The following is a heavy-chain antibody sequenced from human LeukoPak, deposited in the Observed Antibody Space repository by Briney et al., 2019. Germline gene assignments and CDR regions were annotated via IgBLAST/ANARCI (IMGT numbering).Heavy chain of an antibody. CDR3: VRLGGLYNWLDP. Sequence: SETLSLTCTVSGGSIISSLYHWGWIRQSPEKGLEWIGTVSSSGTTDYNPSLESRLTLSVDTSKNQFSLRLNSVTVADTAVYFCVRLGGLYNWLDPWGQGTLVTVSS. V-gene: IGHV4-39*01. J-gene: IGHJ5*02. CDR1: GGSIISSLYH. CDR2: VSSSGTT.